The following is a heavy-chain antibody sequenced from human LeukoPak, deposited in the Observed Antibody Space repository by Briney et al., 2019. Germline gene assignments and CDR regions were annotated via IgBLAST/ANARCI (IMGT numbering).Heavy chain of an antibody. CDR1: GGSISSSNW. V-gene: IGHV4-4*02. Sequence: SGTLSLTCAVSGGSISSSNWWSWVRQPPGKGLEWIGEIYHSGTTNYNPSLKSRVTISVDKSKNQFSLKLSSVTAADTAVYYCARDSFPIAAAGTEDWGQGTLVTVYS. CDR2: IYHSGTT. D-gene: IGHD6-13*01. CDR3: ARDSFPIAAAGTED. J-gene: IGHJ4*02.